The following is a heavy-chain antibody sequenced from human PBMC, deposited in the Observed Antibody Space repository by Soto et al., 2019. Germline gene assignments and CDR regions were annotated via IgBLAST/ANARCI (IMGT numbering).Heavy chain of an antibody. Sequence: QVQLVQSGAEVKKPGASVKVSCKASGYTFSDYDINWVRQAAGQGLEWMGWVNPYSGNTGSAQKFQGRVTMTTDTSITTAYMELTSLKFEETAVYYCARGRFRRTWFDPWGQGTLVTVSS. V-gene: IGHV1-8*01. CDR1: GYTFSDYD. D-gene: IGHD3-16*01. CDR2: VNPYSGNT. CDR3: ARGRFRRTWFDP. J-gene: IGHJ5*02.